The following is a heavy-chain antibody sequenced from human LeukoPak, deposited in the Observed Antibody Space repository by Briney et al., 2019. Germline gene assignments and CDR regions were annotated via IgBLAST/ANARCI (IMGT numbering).Heavy chain of an antibody. V-gene: IGHV3-11*05. CDR2: ISGGSTNT. J-gene: IGHJ5*02. D-gene: IGHD2-2*01. Sequence: GGSLRLSCAASGFTFSDYYMSWIRQAPGKGLEWVSYISGGSTNTKYADSVKGRFTISRDNAKDSLYLQMNSLRAEDTAVYYCARDSAHIVVVPVVIPPGLDNWFDPWGQGTLVTVSS. CDR1: GFTFSDYY. CDR3: ARDSAHIVVVPVVIPPGLDNWFDP.